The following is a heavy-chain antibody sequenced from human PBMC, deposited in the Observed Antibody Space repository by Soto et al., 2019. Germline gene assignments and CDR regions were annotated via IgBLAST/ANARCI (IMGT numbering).Heavy chain of an antibody. Sequence: ETLSLTCTVSAASFSKYYWTWIRQPPGKGLEWIGYIYFNGNTKYNPSLEGRLTISIDTSKKEFSLKLTSVTAADAAVYYCASVTFGGIVLAHWGQGTLVTVSS. V-gene: IGHV4-59*01. CDR3: ASVTFGGIVLAH. D-gene: IGHD3-16*01. J-gene: IGHJ4*02. CDR2: IYFNGNT. CDR1: AASFSKYY.